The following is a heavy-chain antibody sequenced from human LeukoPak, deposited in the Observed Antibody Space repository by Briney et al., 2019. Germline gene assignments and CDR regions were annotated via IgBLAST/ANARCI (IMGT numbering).Heavy chain of an antibody. J-gene: IGHJ4*02. CDR1: GFTFSSYC. CDR3: ALATTYYFDY. V-gene: IGHV3-7*01. D-gene: IGHD5-12*01. Sequence: GGSLRLSCAASGFTFSSYCMSWVRQAPGKGLEWVANIKQDGSEKYYVDSVKGRFTISRDNAKNSLYLQMNSLRAEDTAVYYCALATTYYFDYWGQGTLVTVSS. CDR2: IKQDGSEK.